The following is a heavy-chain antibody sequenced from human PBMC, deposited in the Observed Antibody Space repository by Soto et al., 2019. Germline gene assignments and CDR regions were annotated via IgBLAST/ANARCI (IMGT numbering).Heavy chain of an antibody. Sequence: SETLSLTCTVSGGSISSYYWSWIRQPPGKGLEWIGYIYYSGSTNYNPSLKSRVTISVDTSKNQFSLKLSSVTAADTAVYYCARDFMYYDSSGYPTRYFDYWGQGTLVTVSS. V-gene: IGHV4-59*01. CDR2: IYYSGST. J-gene: IGHJ4*02. CDR1: GGSISSYY. D-gene: IGHD3-22*01. CDR3: ARDFMYYDSSGYPTRYFDY.